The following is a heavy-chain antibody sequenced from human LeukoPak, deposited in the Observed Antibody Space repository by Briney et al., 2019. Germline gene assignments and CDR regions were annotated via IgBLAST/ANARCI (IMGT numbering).Heavy chain of an antibody. V-gene: IGHV3-7*01. Sequence: GGSLRLSCAASGFTFSSYWMTWVRQAPGKGLEWVANIKQDGSDIDYVDSVKGRFTISRDNAKNSLSLQMNSLRAEDTAVYYCARDPYYMDVWGKGTTVTISS. CDR2: IKQDGSDI. CDR3: ARDPYYMDV. J-gene: IGHJ6*03. CDR1: GFTFSSYW.